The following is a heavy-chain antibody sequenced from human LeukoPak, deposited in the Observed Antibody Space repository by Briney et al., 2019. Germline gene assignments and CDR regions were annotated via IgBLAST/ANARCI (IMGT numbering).Heavy chain of an antibody. J-gene: IGHJ4*02. CDR2: ISGSGGST. CDR3: ARVGDYDSSGYFDY. CDR1: GFTFSSYA. V-gene: IGHV3-23*01. Sequence: GGSLRLSCAASGFTFSSYAMSWVRQAPGKGLEWVSAISGSGGSTYYADSVKGRFTISRDNSKNTLYLQMNSLRAEDTAVYYCARVGDYDSSGYFDYWGQGTLVTVSS. D-gene: IGHD3-22*01.